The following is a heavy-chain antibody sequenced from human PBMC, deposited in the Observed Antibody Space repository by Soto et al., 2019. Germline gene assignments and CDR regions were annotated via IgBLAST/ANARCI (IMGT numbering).Heavy chain of an antibody. CDR3: ARMYYYDSSGYYLYYYYGMDV. V-gene: IGHV4-30-4*01. CDR2: IYYSGST. Sequence: SETLSLTCTVSGGSISSGDYYWSWIRQPPGKGLEWIGYIYYSGSTYYNPSLKSRVTISVDTSKNQFSLKLSSVTAAGTAVYYCARMYYYDSSGYYLYYYYGMDVWGQGTTVTVSS. D-gene: IGHD3-22*01. J-gene: IGHJ6*02. CDR1: GGSISSGDYY.